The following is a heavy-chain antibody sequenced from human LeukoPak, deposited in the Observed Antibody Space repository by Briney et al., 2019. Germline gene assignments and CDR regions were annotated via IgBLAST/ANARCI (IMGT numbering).Heavy chain of an antibody. CDR1: GFTFSNSA. D-gene: IGHD3-22*01. V-gene: IGHV3-23*01. CDR3: ARVCRDSSGYGAFDI. CDR2: ISGSGGST. Sequence: GGSLRLSCAASGFTFSNSAMNWVRQAPGKGLEWVSRISGSGGSTYYTDSVKGRFTISRDNAQNSLYLQMNSLRDEDAAVYYCARVCRDSSGYGAFDIWGQGTMVTVSS. J-gene: IGHJ3*02.